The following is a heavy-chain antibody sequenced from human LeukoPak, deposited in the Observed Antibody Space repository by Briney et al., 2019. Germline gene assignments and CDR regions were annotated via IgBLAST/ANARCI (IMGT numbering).Heavy chain of an antibody. CDR1: GFTFSNYG. V-gene: IGHV3-48*04. D-gene: IGHD3-10*02. CDR3: AELGITMIGGV. Sequence: GGSLRLSCAASGFTFSNYGMNWVRQAPGKGLEWVSYTSSSGSTIYYADSVKGRFTISRDNAKNSLYLQMNSLRAEDTAVYYCAELGITMIGGVWGKGTTVTISS. CDR2: TSSSGSTI. J-gene: IGHJ6*04.